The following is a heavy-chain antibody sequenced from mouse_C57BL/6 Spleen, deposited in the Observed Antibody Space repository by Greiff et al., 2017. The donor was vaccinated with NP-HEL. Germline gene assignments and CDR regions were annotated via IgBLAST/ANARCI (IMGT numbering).Heavy chain of an antibody. CDR1: GFTFNTYA. Sequence: EVKLVESGGGLVQPKGSLKLSCAASGFTFNTYAMHWVRQAPGKGLEWVARIRSKSSNYATYYADSVKDRFTISRADSQSMLYLQMNNLKTEDTAMYYCVRGGGRDYYGSSYAMDYWGQGTSVTVSS. D-gene: IGHD1-1*01. CDR2: IRSKSSNYAT. J-gene: IGHJ4*01. V-gene: IGHV10-3*01. CDR3: VRGGGRDYYGSSYAMDY.